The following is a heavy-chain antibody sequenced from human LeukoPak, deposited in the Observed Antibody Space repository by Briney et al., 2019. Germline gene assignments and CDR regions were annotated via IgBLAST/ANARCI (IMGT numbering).Heavy chain of an antibody. V-gene: IGHV1-69*05. D-gene: IGHD3-22*01. J-gene: IGHJ4*02. CDR1: GGTFSSYA. CDR3: ARTNVYYYASSDYYPYFDY. CDR2: IIPIFGTA. Sequence: SVKVSCKASGGTFSSYAISWVRQAPGQGLEWMGGIIPIFGTANYAQKFQDRVTMTTDTSTSTAYMELRSLRSDDTAVYYCARTNVYYYASSDYYPYFDYWAQGTLVTVSS.